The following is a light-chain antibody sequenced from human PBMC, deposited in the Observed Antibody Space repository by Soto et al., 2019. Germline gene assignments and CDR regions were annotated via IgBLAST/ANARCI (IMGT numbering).Light chain of an antibody. CDR1: KSNIGADYG. J-gene: IGLJ2*01. CDR3: QSYDSRRRGLV. Sequence: QSVLTQPPSVSGAPGQRVTISCNGSKSNIGADYGVHWYQQLPGTAPKVLIYSNTNRPSGVPERFSASKSGTSASLAITGLQIEDESDYYCQSYDSRRRGLVLGVGTKVTVL. CDR2: SNT. V-gene: IGLV1-40*01.